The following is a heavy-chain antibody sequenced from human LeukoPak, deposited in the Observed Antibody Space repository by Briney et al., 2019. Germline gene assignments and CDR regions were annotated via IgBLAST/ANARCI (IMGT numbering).Heavy chain of an antibody. CDR3: ARDLVGLYDYYFDY. CDR2: IKQDGSKK. D-gene: IGHD1-26*01. V-gene: IGHV3-7*03. CDR1: GFTFSSYW. Sequence: GGSLRLSCAASGFTFSSYWMSWVRQAPGKGLEWVANIKQDGSKKNYVDSVKGRFTISRDNAKNSLYLQMNSLRAEDTAVYYCARDLVGLYDYYFDYWGQGTLVTVSS. J-gene: IGHJ4*02.